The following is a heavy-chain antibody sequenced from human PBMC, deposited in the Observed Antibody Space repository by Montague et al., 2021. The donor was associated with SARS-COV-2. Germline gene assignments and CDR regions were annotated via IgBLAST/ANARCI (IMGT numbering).Heavy chain of an antibody. CDR2: TYYRSKWYN. CDR1: GDSVAINSAT. V-gene: IGHV6-1*01. D-gene: IGHD1-26*01. J-gene: IGHJ4*02. CDR3: ARTSASSDY. Sequence: CAISGDSVAINSATWNWDRHSPSRGLGLLGRTYYRSKWYNDYAVSVKSRITINPDTSKNQISLQLNSVTPEDTAVYYCARTSASSDYWGQGTLVTVSS.